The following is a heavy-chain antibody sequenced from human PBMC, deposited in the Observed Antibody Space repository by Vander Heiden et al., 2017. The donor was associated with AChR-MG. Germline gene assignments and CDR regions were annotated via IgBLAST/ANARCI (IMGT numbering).Heavy chain of an antibody. CDR1: GFTFSSYG. Sequence: QVQLVESGGGMVQPGRSLRLSCAASGFTFSSYGMHWVRQAPGKGLEWVAVISYDGSNKYYADSVKGRFTISRDNSKNTLYLQMNSMRAEDTAVYYCAKDLRRAPRFGFDYWGQGTLVTVSS. V-gene: IGHV3-30*18. CDR3: AKDLRRAPRFGFDY. CDR2: ISYDGSNK. D-gene: IGHD3-3*01. J-gene: IGHJ4*02.